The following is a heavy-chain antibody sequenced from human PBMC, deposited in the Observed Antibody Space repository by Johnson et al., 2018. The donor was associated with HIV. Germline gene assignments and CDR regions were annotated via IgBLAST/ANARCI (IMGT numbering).Heavy chain of an antibody. CDR1: GFSFSDYY. D-gene: IGHD6-19*01. CDR3: AREPGRQWLVPGTFDI. V-gene: IGHV3-11*04. Sequence: QVQLVESGGDLVKPGGSLRLSCAASGFSFSDYYMSWIRRAPGTGLEWVSYISSSSSTIYYADSVQGRFTISRDNAKNSLYLQMNSLRAEDTALYYCAREPGRQWLVPGTFDIWGQGTMVTVSS. CDR2: ISSSSSTI. J-gene: IGHJ3*02.